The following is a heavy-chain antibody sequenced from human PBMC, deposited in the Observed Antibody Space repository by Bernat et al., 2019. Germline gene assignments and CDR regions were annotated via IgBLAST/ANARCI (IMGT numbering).Heavy chain of an antibody. J-gene: IGHJ4*02. CDR2: ISYDGSNK. Sequence: QVQLVESGGGVVQPGRSLRLSCAASGFTFSSYAMHWVRQAPGKGLEWVAVISYDGSNKYDADSVKGRFTISRDNSKNTMYLQMNSLRAEDTAVYYCARGSDIVVVPAAIPGGDYFDYWGQGTLVTVSS. CDR3: ARGSDIVVVPAAIPGGDYFDY. V-gene: IGHV3-30*01. D-gene: IGHD2-2*01. CDR1: GFTFSSYA.